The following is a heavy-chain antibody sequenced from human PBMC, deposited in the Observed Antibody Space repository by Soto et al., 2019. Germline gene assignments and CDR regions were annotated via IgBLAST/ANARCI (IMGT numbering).Heavy chain of an antibody. Sequence: QPGGSLRLSCAASGFTFSSYAMHWVRQAPGKGLEWVAVISYDGSNKYYADSVKGRFTISRDNSKNTLYLQMNSLRAEDTAVYYCARAPSTLRYFDWSLYLGYYYYGMDVWGQGTTVTVSS. D-gene: IGHD3-9*01. CDR1: GFTFSSYA. CDR2: ISYDGSNK. V-gene: IGHV3-30-3*01. J-gene: IGHJ6*02. CDR3: ARAPSTLRYFDWSLYLGYYYYGMDV.